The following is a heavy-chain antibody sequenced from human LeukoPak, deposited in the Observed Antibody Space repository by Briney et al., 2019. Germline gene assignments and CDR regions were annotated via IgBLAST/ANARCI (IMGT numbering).Heavy chain of an antibody. J-gene: IGHJ5*02. CDR3: ARLTGALVATPLTP. D-gene: IGHD5-12*01. CDR2: IYYSGST. V-gene: IGHV4-39*01. CDR1: GGSISSSSYY. Sequence: PSEILSLTCTVSGGSISSSSYYWGWIRQPPGKGLEWIGSIYYSGSTYYNPSLKSRVTISVDTSKNQFSLKLSSVTAADTAVYYCARLTGALVATPLTPWGQGTLVTVSS.